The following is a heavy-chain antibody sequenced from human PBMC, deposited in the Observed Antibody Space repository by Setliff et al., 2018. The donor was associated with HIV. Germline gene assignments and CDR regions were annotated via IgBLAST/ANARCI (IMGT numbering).Heavy chain of an antibody. Sequence: PSETLSLTCAVYGESFSGYYWSWIRQPAGKGLEWLGEINHSGRAKYNPSLKSRASISADTSKNQFSLRLTSGTAADTAVYYCARGAPYCNHGICHLFDYWGHGNLVTVSS. CDR3: ARGAPYCNHGICHLFDY. CDR1: GESFSGYY. CDR2: INHSGRA. D-gene: IGHD2-8*01. V-gene: IGHV4-34*01. J-gene: IGHJ4*01.